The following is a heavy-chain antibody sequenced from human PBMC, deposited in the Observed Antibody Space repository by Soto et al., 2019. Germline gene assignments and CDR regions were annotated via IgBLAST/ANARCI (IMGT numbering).Heavy chain of an antibody. CDR3: ARTSTYYYFWSGYSNRNYYYYMDV. D-gene: IGHD3-3*01. CDR2: IYYSGST. Sequence: PSETLSLTCTVSGGTVSSYYWSWIRQSPGKGLEWIGYIYYSGSTNYKPSLKSRVTISVDTSKNQFSLKLSSVTAADTAVYYCARTSTYYYFWSGYSNRNYYYYMDVWGKGTTVTVSS. J-gene: IGHJ6*03. V-gene: IGHV4-59*08. CDR1: GGTVSSYY.